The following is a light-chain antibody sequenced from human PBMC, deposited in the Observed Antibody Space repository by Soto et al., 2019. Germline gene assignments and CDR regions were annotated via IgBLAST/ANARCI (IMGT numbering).Light chain of an antibody. CDR1: QSVSSN. V-gene: IGKV3-15*01. J-gene: IGKJ2*01. Sequence: EIVMTQSPATLSVSPGERATLSCRASQSVSSNLAWYQQKPGQAPRLLIYGASTRATGIPARFSGSGSGTEFTLTISSLQSKAFPVYYCQQYNNWPPYTFGQGTKLEIK. CDR3: QQYNNWPPYT. CDR2: GAS.